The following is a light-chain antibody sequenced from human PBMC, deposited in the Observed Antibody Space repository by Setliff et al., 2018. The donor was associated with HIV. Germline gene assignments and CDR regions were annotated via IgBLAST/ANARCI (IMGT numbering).Light chain of an antibody. CDR1: SSDIGTYDR. CDR3: MSYLSTNSYV. V-gene: IGLV2-14*03. J-gene: IGLJ1*01. Sequence: QSVLTQPASVSGTPGQSITIPCTGSSSDIGTYDRVSWYQQRPDGGPRLIIYDVIHRPSGVPHRFSGSKSGNTASLTISGLQTEDEADYYCMSYLSTNSYVFGTGTKVT. CDR2: DVI.